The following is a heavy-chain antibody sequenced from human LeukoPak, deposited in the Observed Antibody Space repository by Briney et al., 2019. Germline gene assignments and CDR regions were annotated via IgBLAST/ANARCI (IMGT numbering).Heavy chain of an antibody. D-gene: IGHD2-15*01. CDR1: GGSLRNYY. J-gene: IGHJ4*02. Sequence: SETLSLTCAVSGGSLRNYYWSWICQTPGKGLEWIGEINHSGSINYNPSLKSRVTISLDTSKNHLSLKLTSMTASDTAIYYCARDSGSWNCFDSWGQGTLVTVSS. CDR3: ARDSGSWNCFDS. CDR2: INHSGSI. V-gene: IGHV4-34*01.